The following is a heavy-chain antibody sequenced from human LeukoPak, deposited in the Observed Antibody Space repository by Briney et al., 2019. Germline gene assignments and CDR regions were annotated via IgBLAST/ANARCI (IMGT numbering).Heavy chain of an antibody. CDR3: ARGAPYYDFTGYYYY. CDR2: IYYSGST. CDR1: GGSISSYY. Sequence: PSETLSLTCTVSGGSISSYYWSWIRQPPGKGLEWIGYIYYSGSTNYNPSLKSRVTISVDTSKNQFSLKLSSVTAADTAVYYCARGAPYYDFTGYYYYWGQGTLVTVSS. V-gene: IGHV4-59*08. D-gene: IGHD3-22*01. J-gene: IGHJ4*02.